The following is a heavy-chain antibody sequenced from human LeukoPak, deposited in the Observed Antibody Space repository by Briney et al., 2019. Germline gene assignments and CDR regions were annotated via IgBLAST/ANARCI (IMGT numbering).Heavy chain of an antibody. CDR1: GGSISSYY. Sequence: SETLSLTCTVSGGSISSYYWSWIRQPPGRGLEWIGYIYYSGSTNYNPSLKSRVTISVDTSKNQFSLKLSSVTAADTAVYYCARSPLITIFGTFDYWGQGTLVTVSS. D-gene: IGHD3-3*01. CDR2: IYYSGST. V-gene: IGHV4-59*01. CDR3: ARSPLITIFGTFDY. J-gene: IGHJ4*02.